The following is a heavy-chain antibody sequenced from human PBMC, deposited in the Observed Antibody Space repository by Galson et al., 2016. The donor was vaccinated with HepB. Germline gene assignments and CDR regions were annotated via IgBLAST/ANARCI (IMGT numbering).Heavy chain of an antibody. CDR1: GGIFSSYG. V-gene: IGHV1-69*06. CDR3: TRRPARFSPRVAGVGGMDV. J-gene: IGHJ6*02. CDR2: IIPMSGTT. Sequence: KVSCKASGGIFSSYGISWVRQGPGQGPEWMGGIIPMSGTTNYAQKFQGRVTITADKITSTVYMELSSLTSEDTAVYYCTRRPARFSPRVAGVGGMDVWGQGTTVTVSS. D-gene: IGHD3-3*01.